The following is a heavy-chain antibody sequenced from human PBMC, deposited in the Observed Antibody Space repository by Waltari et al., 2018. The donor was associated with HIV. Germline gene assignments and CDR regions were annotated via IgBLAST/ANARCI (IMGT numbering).Heavy chain of an antibody. CDR3: ARANSSTSRYSAFDM. V-gene: IGHV4-4*07. CDR1: GGPISSFY. Sequence: QVQLQESGPGLVKPSETLSLTCTVSGGPISSFYWSWVRQPAGKGLEWIGRFYSSGNSNYNPSLKSRVTLSLDTSKNQFSLNLSSVTAADTAVYYCARANSSTSRYSAFDMWGQGTVVTVSS. D-gene: IGHD2-2*02. J-gene: IGHJ3*02. CDR2: FYSSGNS.